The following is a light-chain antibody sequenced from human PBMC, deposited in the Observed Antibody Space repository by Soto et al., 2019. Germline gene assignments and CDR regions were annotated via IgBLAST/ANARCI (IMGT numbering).Light chain of an antibody. CDR2: AAS. CDR3: QQSYSTPLT. V-gene: IGKV1-39*01. J-gene: IGKJ4*01. CDR1: QSISSY. Sequence: DIQMTQSPSSLSASVGDRVTITCRASQSISSYLNWYQQKPGKAPNLLIYAASSLQSGVPSRFRGSGSGTDFTLTIISLQPEDFATYYCQQSYSTPLTFGGGTKVEI.